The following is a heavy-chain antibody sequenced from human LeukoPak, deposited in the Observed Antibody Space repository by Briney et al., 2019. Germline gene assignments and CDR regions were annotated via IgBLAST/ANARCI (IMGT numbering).Heavy chain of an antibody. V-gene: IGHV4-30-4*08. CDR2: IYYSGST. CDR1: GASISSGDYY. Sequence: PSQTLSLTCTVSGASISSGDYYCSRIRQPPGKGLEWIGYIYYSGSTYHHPSLKIRVTISVDTSKNQCSLKLSSGTAADTAVYYRARGPPNHYWGQGTLVTVSS. CDR3: ARGPPNHY. J-gene: IGHJ4*02.